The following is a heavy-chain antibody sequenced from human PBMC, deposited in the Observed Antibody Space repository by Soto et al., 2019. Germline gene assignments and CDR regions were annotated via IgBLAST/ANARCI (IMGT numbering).Heavy chain of an antibody. V-gene: IGHV1-3*01. D-gene: IGHD3-3*01. Sequence: GASVKVSCKASGYTFTSYAMHWVRQAPGQRLEWMGWINAGNGNTKYSQKFQGRVTMTRDTSTSTVYMELSSLRSEDTAVYYCARVGDDFWSGYPRTNYGMDVWGQGTTVTVSS. CDR1: GYTFTSYA. CDR2: INAGNGNT. CDR3: ARVGDDFWSGYPRTNYGMDV. J-gene: IGHJ6*02.